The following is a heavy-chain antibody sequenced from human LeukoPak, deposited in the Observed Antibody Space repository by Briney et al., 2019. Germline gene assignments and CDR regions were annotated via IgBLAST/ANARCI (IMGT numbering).Heavy chain of an antibody. Sequence: SETLSLTCTVSIYSIGSVSYWGWIRQPPGKGLEWIGSIYHGGSTYYSPSLKSRVTISVDTSKNQFSLKLSSVTAADTAVYYCARVVSSGYYYYYMDVWGKGTTVTVSS. D-gene: IGHD3-10*01. CDR3: ARVVSSGYYYYYMDV. CDR2: IYHGGST. J-gene: IGHJ6*03. CDR1: IYSIGSVSY. V-gene: IGHV4-38-2*02.